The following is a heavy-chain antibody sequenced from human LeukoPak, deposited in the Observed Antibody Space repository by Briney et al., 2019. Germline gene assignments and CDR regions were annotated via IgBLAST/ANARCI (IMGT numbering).Heavy chain of an antibody. CDR2: ISSSGSTI. V-gene: IGHV3-48*03. Sequence: GGSLRLSCAASGFTFSSYEMNWVRQAPGKGLEWVSYISSSGSTIYYSDSVKGRFTISRDNAKNSLYLQMNSLRAEDTAVYYCARKEEQLVTFDYWGAKTQVTASS. CDR3: ARKEEQLVTFDY. D-gene: IGHD6-13*01. CDR1: GFTFSSYE. J-gene: IGHJ4*02.